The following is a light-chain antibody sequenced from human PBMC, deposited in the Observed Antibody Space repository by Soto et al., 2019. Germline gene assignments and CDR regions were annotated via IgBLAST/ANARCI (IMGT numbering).Light chain of an antibody. CDR1: NSNIASNT. J-gene: IGLJ1*01. V-gene: IGLV1-44*01. Sequence: QSALTQPPSASETPGQTVSISCSGSNSNIASNTVNWYQHLPGTAPKLLIYYNNQLPSGVPDRFSGSKSGTSASLAISRLQSEVESDYYCAAWDDTLKRYVFGTGTKVTVL. CDR3: AAWDDTLKRYV. CDR2: YNN.